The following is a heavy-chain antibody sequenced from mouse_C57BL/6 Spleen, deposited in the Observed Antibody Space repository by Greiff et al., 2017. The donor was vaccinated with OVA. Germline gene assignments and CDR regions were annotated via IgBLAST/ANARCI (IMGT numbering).Heavy chain of an antibody. V-gene: IGHV5-17*01. J-gene: IGHJ4*01. CDR3: ASGFITTVVAADYYAMDY. Sequence: EVQLKESGGGLVKPGGSLKLSCAASGFTFSDYGMHWVRQAPEKGLEWVAYISSGSSTIYYADTVKGRFTISRDNAKNTLFLQMTSLRSEDTAMYYCASGFITTVVAADYYAMDYWGQGTSVTVSS. D-gene: IGHD1-1*01. CDR1: GFTFSDYG. CDR2: ISSGSSTI.